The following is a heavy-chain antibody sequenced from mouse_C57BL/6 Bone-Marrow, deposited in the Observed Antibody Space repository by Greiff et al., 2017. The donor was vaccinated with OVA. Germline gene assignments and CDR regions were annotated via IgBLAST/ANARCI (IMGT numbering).Heavy chain of an antibody. CDR1: GYTFTSYW. Sequence: QVHVKQSGAELVRPGSSVKLSCKASGYTFTSYWMHWVKQRPIQGLEWIGNIDPSDSETHYNQKFKDKATLTVDKSSSTAYMQLSSLTSEDSAVYYCARYSHYYGSSLYYWGQGTTLTVSS. D-gene: IGHD1-1*01. CDR2: IDPSDSET. V-gene: IGHV1-52*01. CDR3: ARYSHYYGSSLYY. J-gene: IGHJ2*01.